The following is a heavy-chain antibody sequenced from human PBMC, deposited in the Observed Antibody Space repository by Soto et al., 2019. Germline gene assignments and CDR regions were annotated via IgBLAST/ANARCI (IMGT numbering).Heavy chain of an antibody. V-gene: IGHV4-61*01. D-gene: IGHD5-12*01. CDR2: IYYSGST. Sequence: SETLSLTCTVSGGSVSSGSYYWSWIRQPPGKGLEWIGYIYYSGSTNYNPSLKSRVTISVDTSKNQFSLKLSSVTAADTAVYYCAREGRGYSGYDGYWGQGTLVTVSS. J-gene: IGHJ4*02. CDR3: AREGRGYSGYDGY. CDR1: GGSVSSGSYY.